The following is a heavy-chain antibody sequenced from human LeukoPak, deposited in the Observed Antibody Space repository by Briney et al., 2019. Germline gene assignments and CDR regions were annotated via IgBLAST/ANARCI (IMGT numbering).Heavy chain of an antibody. CDR2: ISGSSGTT. CDR3: VRYFYDTTAYSGAYFDS. Sequence: PGGSLRLSCAASGFTFTTYAMSWVRQAPGKGLEWVSAISGSSGTTNFADSVKGRFTISRDNSKNRLYLQMSSLRVEDTAVYYCVRYFYDTTAYSGAYFDSWGQGTLVTVSS. CDR1: GFTFTTYA. V-gene: IGHV3-23*01. D-gene: IGHD3-22*01. J-gene: IGHJ4*02.